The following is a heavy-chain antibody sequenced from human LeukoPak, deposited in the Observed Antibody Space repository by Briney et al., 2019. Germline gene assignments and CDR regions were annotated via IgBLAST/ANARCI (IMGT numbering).Heavy chain of an antibody. CDR3: ATKDSGGSYNWFDP. Sequence: GGSLRLSCAASGFTFKNYAMNWVRQSPGQGLEWVSTISGDAVTSWYADSVKGRFTVSRDNSKNIVFLQMNNLRAEDTAVYYCATKDSGGSYNWFDPWGQGTLVTVSS. CDR2: ISGDAVTS. D-gene: IGHD3-22*01. J-gene: IGHJ5*02. CDR1: GFTFKNYA. V-gene: IGHV3-23*01.